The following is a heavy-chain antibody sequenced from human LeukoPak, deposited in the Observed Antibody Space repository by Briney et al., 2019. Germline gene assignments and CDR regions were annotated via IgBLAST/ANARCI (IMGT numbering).Heavy chain of an antibody. V-gene: IGHV1-69*04. Sequence: SSEPVPYKASGGTFRRYGSIRLRLAPAPGMEWTGRVILIFGIANYPQQLQRRVTITADKYTSTAYMELSSLRSEDTAVYYCASLPSYCSSTSCYTSYYYYGMDVWGQGTTVTVSS. D-gene: IGHD2-2*02. CDR3: ASLPSYCSSTSCYTSYYYYGMDV. J-gene: IGHJ6*02. CDR1: GGTFRRYG. CDR2: VILIFGIA.